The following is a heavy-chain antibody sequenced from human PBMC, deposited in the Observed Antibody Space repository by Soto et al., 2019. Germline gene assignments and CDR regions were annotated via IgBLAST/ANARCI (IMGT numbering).Heavy chain of an antibody. Sequence: ASVKVSCKASGDTSTSYGISWVRQAPGQGLEWMGWISAYNGNTNYAQKLQGRVTMTTDTSTSTAYMGLRSLRSDDTAVYYCARRPMDDFWSGYFASYYYYGMDVWGQGTTVTVSS. CDR1: GDTSTSYG. J-gene: IGHJ6*02. V-gene: IGHV1-18*01. CDR3: ARRPMDDFWSGYFASYYYYGMDV. D-gene: IGHD3-3*01. CDR2: ISAYNGNT.